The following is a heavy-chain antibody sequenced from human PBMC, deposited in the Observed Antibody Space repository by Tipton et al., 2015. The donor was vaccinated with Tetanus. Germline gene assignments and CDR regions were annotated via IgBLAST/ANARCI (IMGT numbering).Heavy chain of an antibody. D-gene: IGHD5/OR15-5a*01. Sequence: LSLTCTVSGASISSYYWNWIRQPPGKGLEWIGYSHYSGSTNYNPSLKSRVTLSIDTSKTQFSLKLSSVTPADTAVYYCARHEESTDYCDNWGQGTLVTVSS. CDR3: ARHEESTDYCDN. V-gene: IGHV4-59*08. J-gene: IGHJ4*02. CDR2: SHYSGST. CDR1: GASISSYY.